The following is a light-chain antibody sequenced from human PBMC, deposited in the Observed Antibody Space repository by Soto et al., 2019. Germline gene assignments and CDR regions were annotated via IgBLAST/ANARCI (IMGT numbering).Light chain of an antibody. CDR3: QQYNNWPGT. V-gene: IGKV3-15*01. Sequence: IVMTQSPATLYMSHVERATLSCRASQSLNRDLAWYQQKPGQSPRLLIFGASIRATGIPARFSGSRSGTEFTLTIGSLQSEDCALYYCQQYNNWPGTFGQGTKVDIK. J-gene: IGKJ1*01. CDR1: QSLNRD. CDR2: GAS.